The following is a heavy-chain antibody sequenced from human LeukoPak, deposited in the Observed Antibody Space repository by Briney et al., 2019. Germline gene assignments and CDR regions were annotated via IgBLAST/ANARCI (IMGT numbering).Heavy chain of an antibody. CDR1: EFTFSSYT. CDR2: ISYDGSTK. Sequence: GGSLRLSCAASEFTFSSYTMHWVRQAPGKGLEWVAVISYDGSTKYYADSVKGRITISRDNAKNTLYLQMNSLRAEDTAVYYCARRSSGSPPYYFDYWGQGTLVTVSS. D-gene: IGHD1-26*01. CDR3: ARRSSGSPPYYFDY. J-gene: IGHJ4*02. V-gene: IGHV3-30-3*01.